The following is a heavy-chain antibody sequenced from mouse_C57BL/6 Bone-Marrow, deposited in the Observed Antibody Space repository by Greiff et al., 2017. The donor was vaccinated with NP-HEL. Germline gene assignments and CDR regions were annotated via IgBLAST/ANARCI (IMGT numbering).Heavy chain of an antibody. CDR3: ARHEGGLYYGNPHWYFDV. Sequence: QVQLKQSGAELVKPGASVKLSCKASGYTFTEYTIHWVKQRSGQGLEWIGWFYPGSGSIKYNEKFKDKATLTADKSSSTGYMELSRLTSEDSAVYFCARHEGGLYYGNPHWYFDVWGTGTTVTVSS. CDR2: FYPGSGSI. D-gene: IGHD2-1*01. V-gene: IGHV1-62-2*01. CDR1: GYTFTEYT. J-gene: IGHJ1*03.